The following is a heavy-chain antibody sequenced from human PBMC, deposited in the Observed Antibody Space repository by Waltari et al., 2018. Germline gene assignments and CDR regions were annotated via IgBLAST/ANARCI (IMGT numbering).Heavy chain of an antibody. CDR2: INHSGST. D-gene: IGHD1-26*01. J-gene: IGHJ6*02. CDR1: GGSFTAYL. V-gene: IGHV4-34*01. Sequence: QVQLQPWGAGLLKPSETLSLTCAVYGGSFTAYLWSWIRQSPGKGLEWVGEINHSGSTNYNPSLKSRVTISVDTSKNQFSLKLSSMTAADTAVYYCARGVGSPHYFYGMDVWGQGTTVTVSS. CDR3: ARGVGSPHYFYGMDV.